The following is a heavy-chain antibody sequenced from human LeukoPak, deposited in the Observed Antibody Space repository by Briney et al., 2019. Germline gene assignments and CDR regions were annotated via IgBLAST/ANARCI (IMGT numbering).Heavy chain of an antibody. CDR1: GFTFSDYA. J-gene: IGHJ4*02. CDR3: ARRRYNWNAIDY. Sequence: GGSLRLSCAASGFTFSDYAMHWVRLTPGKGLEWVAVISFDGNNKFYADSVKGRFTISRDNSRNTLYLQMNSLRAEDTAVYYCARRRYNWNAIDYWGRGTLVTVSS. D-gene: IGHD1-20*01. CDR2: ISFDGNNK. V-gene: IGHV3-30*04.